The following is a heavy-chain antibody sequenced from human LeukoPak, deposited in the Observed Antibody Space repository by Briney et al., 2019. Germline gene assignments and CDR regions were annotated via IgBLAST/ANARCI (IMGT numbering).Heavy chain of an antibody. Sequence: GGSLRLSCAASGFTFSSYEMNWVRQAPGKGLEWVSYISSSGSTIYYADSVKGRFTISRDNAKNSLYLQMNSLRAEDTGVYYCARAGRFVVRGVDGNIDGWGKGTTVTVSS. CDR3: ARAGRFVVRGVDGNIDG. CDR1: GFTFSSYE. J-gene: IGHJ6*03. CDR2: ISSSGSTI. D-gene: IGHD3-10*01. V-gene: IGHV3-48*03.